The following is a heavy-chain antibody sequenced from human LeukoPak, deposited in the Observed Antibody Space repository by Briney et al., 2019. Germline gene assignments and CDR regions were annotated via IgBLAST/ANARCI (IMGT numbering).Heavy chain of an antibody. D-gene: IGHD3-10*01. CDR3: AKGPFGENWYFDL. CDR1: GFTFSNSA. CDR2: LSGSGITT. Sequence: GGSLRLSCAATGFTFSNSAMSWVRQAPGKGLEWVSTLSGSGITTYYADSVKGRSTISRDNSKNTLYLQMNSLRAEDTAVYYCAKGPFGENWYFDLWGRGTLVTVSS. V-gene: IGHV3-23*01. J-gene: IGHJ2*01.